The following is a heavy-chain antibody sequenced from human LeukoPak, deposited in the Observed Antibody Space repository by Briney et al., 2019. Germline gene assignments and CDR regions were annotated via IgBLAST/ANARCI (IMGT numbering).Heavy chain of an antibody. CDR3: VTRRGGY. J-gene: IGHJ4*02. V-gene: IGHV3-53*01. CDR1: GFTVSSYY. D-gene: IGHD3-10*01. Sequence: PGGSLRLSCAASGFTVSSYYMNWVRQAPGKELEWVSVIYTGGGRYYADSVRGRFTISRDTSKNMVFLQMNSLRAEDTAVYYCVTRRGGYWGQGTLVTVSS. CDR2: IYTGGGR.